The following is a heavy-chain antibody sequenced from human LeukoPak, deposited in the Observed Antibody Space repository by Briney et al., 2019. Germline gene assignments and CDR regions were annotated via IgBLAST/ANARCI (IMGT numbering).Heavy chain of an antibody. J-gene: IGHJ3*01. Sequence: SETLSLTCSVSGDSISDDYWSWIRQSPGRGLECIAYVYGSGGTSYNPSLGNRVTISADTSKNEVSLKLRSVSAADTAVYYCARRPIYGSGTSSGFDVWGQGTMVTVSS. D-gene: IGHD3-10*01. CDR1: GDSISDDY. V-gene: IGHV4-59*08. CDR3: ARRPIYGSGTSSGFDV. CDR2: VYGSGGT.